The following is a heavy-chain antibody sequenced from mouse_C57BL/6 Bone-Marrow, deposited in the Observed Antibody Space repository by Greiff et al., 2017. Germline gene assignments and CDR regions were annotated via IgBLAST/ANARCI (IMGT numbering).Heavy chain of an antibody. J-gene: IGHJ2*01. CDR3: ARKRELGPFDY. V-gene: IGHV1-53*01. Sequence: QVQLQQPGTELVKPGASVKLSCKASGYTFTSYWMHWVKQRPGQGLEWIGNINPSNGGTNYNEKFKSKTTMTVDKSSSTAYMQLSSLTSEDSAVYYCARKRELGPFDYWGQGTTLTVSS. D-gene: IGHD4-1*01. CDR1: GYTFTSYW. CDR2: INPSNGGT.